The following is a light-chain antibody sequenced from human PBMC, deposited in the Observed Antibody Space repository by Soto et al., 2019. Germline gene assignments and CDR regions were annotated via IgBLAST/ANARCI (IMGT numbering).Light chain of an antibody. CDR2: KAS. V-gene: IGKV1-5*03. Sequence: DIPITQYPSPLSAYLGDRVTITCRASQTISSWLAWYQQKPGKAPKLLIYKASTLKSGVPSRFSGSGSGTEFTLTISSLQPDDFATDYGQHYNSYSEAFGQGTKVDIK. J-gene: IGKJ1*01. CDR1: QTISSW. CDR3: QHYNSYSEA.